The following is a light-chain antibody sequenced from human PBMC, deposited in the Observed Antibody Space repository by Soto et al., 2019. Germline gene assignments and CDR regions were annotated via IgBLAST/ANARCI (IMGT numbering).Light chain of an antibody. CDR3: QQSYSNPPWT. Sequence: EIVLTQSPGTLSLSPGERATLSCRASQSLSSSYLAWYQQKPGQAPRLLIYGASSRATGIPDRFSGSGSGTDFTLTISRLEPEDFATYFCQQSYSNPPWTFGQGTKVDIK. CDR1: QSLSSSY. V-gene: IGKV3-20*01. CDR2: GAS. J-gene: IGKJ1*01.